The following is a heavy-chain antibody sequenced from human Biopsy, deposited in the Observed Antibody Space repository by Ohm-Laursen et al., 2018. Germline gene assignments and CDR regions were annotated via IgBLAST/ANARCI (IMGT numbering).Heavy chain of an antibody. J-gene: IGHJ2*01. V-gene: IGHV4-59*01. CDR2: VYYTEST. CDR1: GDSIARYY. CDR3: ARDRGYYSDRTVPGYFDL. Sequence: GTLSLTCTVSGDSIARYYWTWIRQPPGKGLQWIGYVYYTESTDYNPSLQSRVTISVDTSKNHFSLRLRSVTPADTAIYYCARDRGYYSDRTVPGYFDLWGRGTLVTVSS. D-gene: IGHD3-22*01.